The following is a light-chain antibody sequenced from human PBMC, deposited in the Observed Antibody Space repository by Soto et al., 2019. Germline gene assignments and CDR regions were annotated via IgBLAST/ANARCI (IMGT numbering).Light chain of an antibody. CDR2: GAS. V-gene: IGKV3-20*01. J-gene: IGKJ1*01. CDR1: QSVTRSY. CDR3: QQYGSSRT. Sequence: EIVLTQSPGTLSLSPGEGATLSCRASQSVTRSYLAWYQQKPGQAPRLLIYGASIRATGIPDRFSGSGSGTDSAFTISRLEPEDFAGYYCQQYGSSRTFGQGTKVEI.